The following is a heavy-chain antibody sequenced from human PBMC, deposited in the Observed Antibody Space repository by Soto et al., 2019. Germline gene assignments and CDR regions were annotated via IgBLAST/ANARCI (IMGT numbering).Heavy chain of an antibody. Sequence: PGESLKISCKGSGYSFTSYWIGWVRQMPGKGLEWMGIIYPGDSDTRYSPSFQGQVTISADKSISTAYLQWSSLKASDTAMYYCARQXLWFGELFRSYYYGMDVWGQGTTVTVSS. CDR3: ARQXLWFGELFRSYYYGMDV. D-gene: IGHD3-10*01. J-gene: IGHJ6*02. CDR1: GYSFTSYW. CDR2: IYPGDSDT. V-gene: IGHV5-51*01.